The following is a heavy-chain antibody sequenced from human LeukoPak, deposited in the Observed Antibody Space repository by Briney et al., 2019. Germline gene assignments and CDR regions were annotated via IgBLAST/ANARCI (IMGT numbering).Heavy chain of an antibody. CDR1: GFTFSRYS. CDR2: ISSSSTYI. V-gene: IGHV3-21*01. D-gene: IGHD4-17*01. Sequence: GGSLRLSCAASGFTFSRYSMNWVRQAPGKGLEWVSSISSSSTYIDYADSVKGRFTISRHTARNSLYLQMNSLRAEDTAVYYCARVYGDYALDFWGQGTLVTVSS. J-gene: IGHJ4*02. CDR3: ARVYGDYALDF.